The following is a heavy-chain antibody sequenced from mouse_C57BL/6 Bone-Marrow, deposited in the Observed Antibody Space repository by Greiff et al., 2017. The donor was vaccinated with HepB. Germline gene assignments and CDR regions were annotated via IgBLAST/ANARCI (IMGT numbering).Heavy chain of an antibody. CDR3: TRGDTTVVATDYAMDY. V-gene: IGHV1-5*01. J-gene: IGHJ4*01. CDR2: IYPGNSDT. Sequence: EVQLQQSGTVLARPGASVKMSCKTSGYTFTSYWMHWVKQRPGQGLEWIGAIYPGNSDTSYNQKFKGKAKLTAVTSASTAYMELSSLTNEDSAVYYYTRGDTTVVATDYAMDYWGQGTSVTVSS. CDR1: GYTFTSYW. D-gene: IGHD1-1*01.